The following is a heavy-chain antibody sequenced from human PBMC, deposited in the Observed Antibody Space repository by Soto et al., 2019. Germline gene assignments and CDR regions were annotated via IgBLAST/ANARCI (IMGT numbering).Heavy chain of an antibody. Sequence: SETLSLTCTVSGGSISSGGYYWSWIRQHPGKGLEWIVYIYYSGSTYYNPSLKSRVTISVDTSKNQFSLKLSSVTAADTAVYYCARVRLVRDYYYYGMDVWGQGTTVTVSS. CDR3: ARVRLVRDYYYYGMDV. CDR2: IYYSGST. V-gene: IGHV4-31*03. CDR1: GGSISSGGYY. J-gene: IGHJ6*02. D-gene: IGHD6-6*01.